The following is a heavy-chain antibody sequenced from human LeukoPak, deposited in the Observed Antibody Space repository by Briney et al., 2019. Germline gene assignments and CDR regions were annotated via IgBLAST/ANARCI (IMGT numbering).Heavy chain of an antibody. J-gene: IGHJ3*02. V-gene: IGHV5-51*01. CDR3: ARQVPGYCSSTSCLDAFDI. Sequence: GESLKISCKGSGYSFTSYWIGWVRQMPGKGLEWMGIICPGDSDTRYSPSFQGQVTISADKSISTAYLQWSSLKASDTAMYYCARQVPGYCSSTSCLDAFDIWGQGTMVTVSS. CDR2: ICPGDSDT. D-gene: IGHD2-2*01. CDR1: GYSFTSYW.